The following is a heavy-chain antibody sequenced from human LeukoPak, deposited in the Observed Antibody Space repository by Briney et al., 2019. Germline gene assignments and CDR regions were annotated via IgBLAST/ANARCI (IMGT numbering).Heavy chain of an antibody. J-gene: IGHJ5*02. Sequence: GGSLRLSCAASGFTFSSYGVHWVRQAPGKGLEWVAFIRYDGSNKYYADSVKGRFTISRDNSKNTLYLQMNSLRAEDTAVYYCAKDRDDYSNFNWFDPWGQGTLVTVSS. CDR1: GFTFSSYG. CDR3: AKDRDDYSNFNWFDP. V-gene: IGHV3-30*02. CDR2: IRYDGSNK. D-gene: IGHD4-11*01.